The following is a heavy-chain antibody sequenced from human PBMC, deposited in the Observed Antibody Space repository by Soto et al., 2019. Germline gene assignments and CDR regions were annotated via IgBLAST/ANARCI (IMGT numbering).Heavy chain of an antibody. D-gene: IGHD3-22*01. CDR1: VVTFSDHY. CDR2: SRNKANSYTT. CDR3: ASSDSSGYCKG. J-gene: IGHJ4*02. Sequence: EVQLVESGGGLVQPGGSLRLSCAASVVTFSDHYADWVRQAPGKGLEWGGRSRNKANSYTTEYAASVKGRFTISRDDSKNSLYLQMNSLNTEDTAVYYCASSDSSGYCKGWGQGTLVTVSS. V-gene: IGHV3-72*01.